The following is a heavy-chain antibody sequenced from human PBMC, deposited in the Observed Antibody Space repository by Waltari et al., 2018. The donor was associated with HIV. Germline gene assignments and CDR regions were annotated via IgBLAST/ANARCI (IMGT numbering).Heavy chain of an antibody. CDR2: MNPNSCNT. J-gene: IGHJ2*01. CDR1: GYTFTSYD. CDR3: ARAGRRVWYFDL. Sequence: QVQLVQSGAEVKKPGASVKVSCKASGYTFTSYDINWVRQATGQGLEWMGWMNPNSCNTSYAQKFQGIVTMTRNTSISTAYMELSSLRSEDTAVYYCARAGRRVWYFDLWGCGTLVTVSS. V-gene: IGHV1-8*01.